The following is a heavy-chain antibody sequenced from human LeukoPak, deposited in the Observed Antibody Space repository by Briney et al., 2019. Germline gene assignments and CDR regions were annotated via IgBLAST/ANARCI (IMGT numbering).Heavy chain of an antibody. CDR3: ARDGGDSSSWLDY. Sequence: ASVKVSCKASGYTFTGYYMHWVRQAPGQGLEWMGWINPNSGGTNYAQKFQGRVTMTRDTSISTAYMELSRLRSDDTAVYYRARDGGDSSSWLDYWGQGTLVTVSS. CDR1: GYTFTGYY. CDR2: INPNSGGT. D-gene: IGHD6-13*01. V-gene: IGHV1-2*02. J-gene: IGHJ4*02.